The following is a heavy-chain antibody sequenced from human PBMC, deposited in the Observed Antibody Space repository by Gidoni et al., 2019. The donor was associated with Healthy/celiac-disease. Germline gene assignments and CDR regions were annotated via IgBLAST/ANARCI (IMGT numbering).Heavy chain of an antibody. CDR3: AREYRYCSGGSCYDWFDP. D-gene: IGHD2-15*01. V-gene: IGHV1-2*02. CDR1: GYTFTGDY. CDR2: INPNSGGT. J-gene: IGHJ5*02. Sequence: QVQLVQSGAEVKKPGASVKVSCKASGYTFTGDYMHGVRQAPGQGLEWMGWINPNSGGTNYAQKFQGRVTMTRDTSISTAYMELSRLRSDDTAVYYCAREYRYCSGGSCYDWFDPWGQGTLVTVSS.